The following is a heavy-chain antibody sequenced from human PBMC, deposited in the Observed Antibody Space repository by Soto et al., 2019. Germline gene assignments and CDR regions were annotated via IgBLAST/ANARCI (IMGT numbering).Heavy chain of an antibody. J-gene: IGHJ3*02. V-gene: IGHV3-23*01. CDR2: ISGSGGST. Sequence: GGALRPSCAAPWISLSSDSIRWVRPAPGKGLEWVSAISGSGGSTYYADSVKGRFTISRDNSKNTLYLQMNSLRAEDTAVYYCAKDRGQQLVFDAFDIWGQGTMVTVSS. D-gene: IGHD6-13*01. CDR3: AKDRGQQLVFDAFDI. CDR1: WISLSSDS.